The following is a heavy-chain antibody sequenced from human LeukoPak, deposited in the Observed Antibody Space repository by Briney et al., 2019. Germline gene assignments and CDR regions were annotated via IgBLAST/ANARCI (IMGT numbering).Heavy chain of an antibody. CDR1: GFTFSRFA. J-gene: IGHJ4*02. D-gene: IGHD5-18*01. CDR3: VKNGAMVPLYYFDC. V-gene: IGHV3-23*01. CDR2: ISDSGTIT. Sequence: GGSLRLSCAASGFTFSRFAMTWVRQAPGKGLEWVSGISDSGTITYYADSVKGRFTISRDNFKDTLYLQLNSLRAEDTAVYSCVKNGAMVPLYYFDCWGLGTLVIVSS.